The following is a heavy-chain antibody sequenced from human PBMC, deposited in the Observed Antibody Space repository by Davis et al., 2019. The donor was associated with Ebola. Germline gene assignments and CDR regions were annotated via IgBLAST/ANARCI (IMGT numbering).Heavy chain of an antibody. J-gene: IGHJ5*02. Sequence: GGSLRLSCAASGFTFTTYYITWVRQAPGKGLEWVATIPHVGSEKYYVESVRGRFSISRDNAKNSLYLRMNNVRVEDTAIYFCAIGRGWVMTSWGQGTLVTVAS. CDR2: IPHVGSEK. CDR3: AIGRGWVMTS. D-gene: IGHD6-19*01. CDR1: GFTFTTYY. V-gene: IGHV3-7*03.